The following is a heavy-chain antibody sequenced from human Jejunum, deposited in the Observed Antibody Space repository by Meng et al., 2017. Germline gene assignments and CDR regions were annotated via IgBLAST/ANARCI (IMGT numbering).Heavy chain of an antibody. J-gene: IGHJ4*02. Sequence: ASVKVSCKASGYTFSDYYIQWMRQAPGQGLDWLGRIRPKSGVTNFAQRFQGRFTMTIDTSITTAYMELSALTSDDTAVYYCARNNRDYWGQGTLVTVSS. D-gene: IGHD1-14*01. CDR2: IRPKSGVT. CDR1: GYTFSDYY. CDR3: ARNNRDY. V-gene: IGHV1-2*06.